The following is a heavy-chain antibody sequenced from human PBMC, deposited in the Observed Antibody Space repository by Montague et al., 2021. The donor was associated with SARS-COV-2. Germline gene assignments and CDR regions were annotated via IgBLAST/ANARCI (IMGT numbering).Heavy chain of an antibody. Sequence: CAISGDSVSGDNVGWQWIRQSPELHLQWLGGTFYRSQWHTDSAASVRSRISFSGDISKNQFSLHLNSVTPEDTAIYYCARDGDYGGTWYSFLQNWGQGTLVNVSS. V-gene: IGHV6-1*01. CDR1: GDSVSGDNVG. J-gene: IGHJ1*01. CDR2: TFYRSQWHT. CDR3: ARDGDYGGTWYSFLQN. D-gene: IGHD4-17*01.